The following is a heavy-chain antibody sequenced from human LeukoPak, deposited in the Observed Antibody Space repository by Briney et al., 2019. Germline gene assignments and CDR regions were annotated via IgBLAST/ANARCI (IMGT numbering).Heavy chain of an antibody. V-gene: IGHV3-30*02. CDR3: GYGAYRAPNWFDP. CDR2: IRYDGSNK. J-gene: IGHJ5*02. CDR1: GFTFSSYG. Sequence: GGSLRLSCAASGFTFSSYGMHWVRQAPGKGLEWVAFIRYDGSNKYYADSVKGRFTISRDNSKNTLYLQMNSLRAEDTAVYYCGYGAYRAPNWFDPWGQGTLVTVSS. D-gene: IGHD4-17*01.